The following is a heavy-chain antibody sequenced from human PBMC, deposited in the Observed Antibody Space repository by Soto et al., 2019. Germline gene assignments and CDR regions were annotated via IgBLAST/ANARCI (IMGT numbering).Heavy chain of an antibody. CDR3: AWGGEGEYFQH. CDR1: GGSISSGGYY. J-gene: IGHJ1*01. Sequence: QVQLQESGPGLVKPSQTLSLTCTVSGGSISSGGYYWSWIRQHPGKGLEWIGYIYYSGSTYYNPSLKSRVTKSVDTSKNQYSLKLSSVTAADTAVYYCAWGGEGEYFQHWGQGTLVTVSS. V-gene: IGHV4-31*03. CDR2: IYYSGST. D-gene: IGHD3-10*01.